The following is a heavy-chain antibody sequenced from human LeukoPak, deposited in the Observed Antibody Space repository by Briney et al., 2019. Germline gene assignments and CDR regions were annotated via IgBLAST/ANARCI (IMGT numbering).Heavy chain of an antibody. J-gene: IGHJ4*02. D-gene: IGHD3-22*01. Sequence: GGSLRLSCTASGFTFNTYTMNWVRQAPGKGPEWISSIGRSSIDKYYADSVRGRFTISRDNAKNSLYVQMSSLRVEDTAVYYCVGGDSRELWGQGTLVTVSS. CDR1: GFTFNTYT. CDR2: IGRSSIDK. CDR3: VGGDSREL. V-gene: IGHV3-21*01.